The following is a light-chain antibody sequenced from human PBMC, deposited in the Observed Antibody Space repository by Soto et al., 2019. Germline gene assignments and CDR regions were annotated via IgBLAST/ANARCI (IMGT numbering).Light chain of an antibody. V-gene: IGLV1-51*01. CDR2: DNN. CDR1: SSNIGNNY. Sequence: VLTQPPAVSAAAGQNGSSSCSGSSSNIGNNYVSWYQQLPGTAPKLLTYDNNKRPSGIPDRFSGSKSGTSATLGITGLQTGDEADYYCGTWDSSLTAYVFGTGTKVTVL. CDR3: GTWDSSLTAYV. J-gene: IGLJ1*01.